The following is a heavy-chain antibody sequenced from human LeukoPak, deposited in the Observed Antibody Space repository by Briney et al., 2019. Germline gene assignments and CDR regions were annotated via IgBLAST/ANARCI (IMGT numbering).Heavy chain of an antibody. Sequence: GGSLRLSCAASGFTFSSYGMHWVRQAPGKGLEWVAVISYDGSNKYYADSVKGRFTISRDNSKNTLYLQTNSLRAEDTAVYYCARDRYCSSTSCYFTIRNWFDPWGQGTLVTVSS. V-gene: IGHV3-30*03. D-gene: IGHD2-2*01. CDR2: ISYDGSNK. J-gene: IGHJ5*02. CDR3: ARDRYCSSTSCYFTIRNWFDP. CDR1: GFTFSSYG.